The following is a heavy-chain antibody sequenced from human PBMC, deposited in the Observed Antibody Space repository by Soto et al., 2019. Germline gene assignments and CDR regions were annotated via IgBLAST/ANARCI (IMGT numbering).Heavy chain of an antibody. J-gene: IGHJ4*02. CDR3: ARAEAYCGGDGYGPFDY. CDR1: GFTVSSNY. Sequence: GGSLRLYCAASGFTVSSNYMSWVRQPPGKGLEWVSVIYSGGSTYYADSVKGRFTISRDNSKNTLYLQMNSLRAEDTAVYYCARAEAYCGGDGYGPFDYWGKGTLVTVS. D-gene: IGHD2-21*02. V-gene: IGHV3-53*01. CDR2: IYSGGST.